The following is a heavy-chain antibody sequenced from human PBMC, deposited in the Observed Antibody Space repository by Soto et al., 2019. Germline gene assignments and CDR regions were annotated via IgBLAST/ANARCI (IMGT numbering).Heavy chain of an antibody. CDR3: ASRDPGTSVDY. Sequence: QVQLQASGPGLVKPSGTLSLTCAVSGGSFTSNNWWTWVRQPPGQGLEWIGEIYRTGSTNYNPSLKSRVTISLDKSENPFSLKVTSLTAADTAVYYCASRDPGTSVDYWGQGTLVTVSS. J-gene: IGHJ4*02. D-gene: IGHD1-7*01. CDR2: IYRTGST. V-gene: IGHV4-4*02. CDR1: GGSFTSNNW.